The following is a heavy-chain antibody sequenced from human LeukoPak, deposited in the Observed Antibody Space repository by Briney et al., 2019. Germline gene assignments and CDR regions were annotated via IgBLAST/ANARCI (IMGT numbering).Heavy chain of an antibody. D-gene: IGHD3-3*01. J-gene: IGHJ4*02. Sequence: SETLSLTCTVSGGSINNYYWSWIRQPPVKGLEWIGYIYYSGSTNYNPSLKSRVTISVDTSKNQFSLKLSSVTAADTAVYYCARAPGFWSAYDEWGQGTLVTVSS. CDR1: GGSINNYY. CDR3: ARAPGFWSAYDE. CDR2: IYYSGST. V-gene: IGHV4-59*01.